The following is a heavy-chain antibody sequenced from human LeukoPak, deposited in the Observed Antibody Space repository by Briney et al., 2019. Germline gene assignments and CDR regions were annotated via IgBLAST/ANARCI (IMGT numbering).Heavy chain of an antibody. J-gene: IGHJ5*02. D-gene: IGHD3-22*01. Sequence: ASVKVSCKASGYTFTGNYMHWVRQAPGQGLEWMGCIDPNSGVTNYAQKFQGRVTMTRDTSISTAYMDLSRLRSDDTAVYYCARDDSTGYYGRWFDPWGQGTLVTVSS. CDR1: GYTFTGNY. V-gene: IGHV1-2*02. CDR2: IDPNSGVT. CDR3: ARDDSTGYYGRWFDP.